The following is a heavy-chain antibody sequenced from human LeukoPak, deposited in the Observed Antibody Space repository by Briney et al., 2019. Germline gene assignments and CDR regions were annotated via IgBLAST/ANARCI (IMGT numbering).Heavy chain of an antibody. CDR2: ISSSSSYI. V-gene: IGHV3-21*01. Sequence: GGSLRLSCAASGCTFSSYCMNWVRQAPGKGLEWVSSISSSSSYIYYADSVKGRFTISRDNAKNSLYLQMNSLRAEDTAVYYCASESSPSGIAVAGTGAWGQGTLVTVSS. CDR1: GCTFSSYC. D-gene: IGHD6-19*01. CDR3: ASESSPSGIAVAGTGA. J-gene: IGHJ5*02.